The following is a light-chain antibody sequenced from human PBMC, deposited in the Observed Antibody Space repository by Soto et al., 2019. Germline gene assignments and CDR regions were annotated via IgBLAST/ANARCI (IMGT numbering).Light chain of an antibody. CDR1: QSVLYNSNSKNY. CDR3: QQYYSTPGT. J-gene: IGKJ1*01. CDR2: WAS. V-gene: IGKV4-1*01. Sequence: DIVMTQSPDSLAVSLGERASINCKSSQSVLYNSNSKNYLAWYQQKPGQPPKLLIYWASTRESGVPDRFSGSGSGTDFTLTISSLQAEDVAVYYCQQYYSTPGTFGQGTKVEIK.